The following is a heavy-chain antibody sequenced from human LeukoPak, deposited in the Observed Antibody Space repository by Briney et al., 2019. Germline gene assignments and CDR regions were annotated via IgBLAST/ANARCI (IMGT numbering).Heavy chain of an antibody. CDR2: ISDSSGYT. D-gene: IGHD1-26*01. V-gene: IGHV3-21*05. J-gene: IGHJ3*02. Sequence: GGSLRLSCAASGFTFSSYEMNWVRQAPGKGLEWVSYISDSSGYTKDADSVKGRFTISRDNAKKSLYLQMNSLRAEDTAVYYCGRDRVGGSYVFDIWGQGTMVTVSS. CDR1: GFTFSSYE. CDR3: GRDRVGGSYVFDI.